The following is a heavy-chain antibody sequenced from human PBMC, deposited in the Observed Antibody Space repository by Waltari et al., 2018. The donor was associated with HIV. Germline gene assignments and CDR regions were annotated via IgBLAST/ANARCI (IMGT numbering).Heavy chain of an antibody. CDR2: SNFHGNVT. D-gene: IGHD3-10*01. V-gene: IGHV3-20*04. J-gene: IGHJ4*02. CDR1: GFNFDNYG. Sequence: EVQLVESGGGVARPGWTLRLSCTGSGFNFDNYGMSWVRQVPGKGLEWVAGSNFHGNVTGHGDSVKGRFTIFRDNAKKSVYLQMNSLRIEDTALYYCARGAFGETDYWGQGTLVTVVS. CDR3: ARGAFGETDY.